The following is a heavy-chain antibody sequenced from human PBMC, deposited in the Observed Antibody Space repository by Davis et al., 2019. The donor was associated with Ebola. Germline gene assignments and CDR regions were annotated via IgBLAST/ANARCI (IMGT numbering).Heavy chain of an antibody. Sequence: SVKVSCKASGYTFTGYYMHWVRQAPGQGLEWIGWIVVGSGNTNYAQKFQERVTITRDMSTSTAYMELSSLRSEDTAVYYCAAPRGHVYYDFWSGYEYYGMDVWGQGTTVTVSS. J-gene: IGHJ6*02. D-gene: IGHD3-3*01. CDR1: GYTFTGYY. CDR3: AAPRGHVYYDFWSGYEYYGMDV. V-gene: IGHV1-58*02. CDR2: IVVGSGNT.